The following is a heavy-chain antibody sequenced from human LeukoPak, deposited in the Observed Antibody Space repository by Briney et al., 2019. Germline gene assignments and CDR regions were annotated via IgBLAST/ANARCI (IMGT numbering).Heavy chain of an antibody. D-gene: IGHD4-17*01. Sequence: SVKVSCKASGGTFSSYAIGWVRQAPGRGLEWMGGIIPIFGTANYAQKFQGRVTITADKSTSTAYMELSSLRSEDTAVYYCASSTVTTLGYYYYYMDVWGKGTTVTVSS. CDR1: GGTFSSYA. V-gene: IGHV1-69*06. J-gene: IGHJ6*03. CDR2: IIPIFGTA. CDR3: ASSTVTTLGYYYYYMDV.